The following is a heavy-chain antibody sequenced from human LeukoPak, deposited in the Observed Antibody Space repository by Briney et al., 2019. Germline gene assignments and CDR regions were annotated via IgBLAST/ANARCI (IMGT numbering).Heavy chain of an antibody. D-gene: IGHD6-13*01. Sequence: GGSLRLSCAASGFTFDDYAMHWVRQAPGKGLEWVSGISWSSGSIGYADSVKGRFTISRDNAKNSLYLQMNSLRAEDTALYCCAKTIDSSSWYDGVGFDYWGQGTLVTVSS. V-gene: IGHV3-9*01. CDR1: GFTFDDYA. CDR2: ISWSSGSI. J-gene: IGHJ4*02. CDR3: AKTIDSSSWYDGVGFDY.